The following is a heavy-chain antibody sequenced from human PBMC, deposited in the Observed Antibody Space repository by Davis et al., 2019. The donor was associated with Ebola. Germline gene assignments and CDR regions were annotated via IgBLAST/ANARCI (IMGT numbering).Heavy chain of an antibody. D-gene: IGHD1-1*01. V-gene: IGHV3-72*01. CDR1: GFTFSDHY. CDR3: TTDRAALDNFDY. CDR2: TRNKANSYTT. J-gene: IGHJ4*02. Sequence: GESLKISCAASGFTFSDHYMDWVRQAPGKGLEWVGRTRNKANSYTTEYAASVKGRFTISRDDSKNSLYLQMNSLKTEDTAVYYCTTDRAALDNFDYWGQGTLVTVSS.